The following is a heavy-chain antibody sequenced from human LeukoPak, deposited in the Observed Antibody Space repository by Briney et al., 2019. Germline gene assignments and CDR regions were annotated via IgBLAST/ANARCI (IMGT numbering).Heavy chain of an antibody. J-gene: IGHJ4*02. Sequence: ASVKVSCKASGYTFTSYAMHWVRQAPGQRLGWMGWINAGNGNTKYSQKFQGRVTITRDTSASTAYMELSSLRSEDTAVYYCARGFASIFGVVIISFDYWGQGTLVTVSS. D-gene: IGHD3-3*01. CDR3: ARGFASIFGVVIISFDY. V-gene: IGHV1-3*01. CDR2: INAGNGNT. CDR1: GYTFTSYA.